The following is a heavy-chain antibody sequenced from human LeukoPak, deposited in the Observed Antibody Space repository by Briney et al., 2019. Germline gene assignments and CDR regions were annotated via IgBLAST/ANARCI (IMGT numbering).Heavy chain of an antibody. V-gene: IGHV4-39*07. Sequence: PSETLSLTCRVSGASINSGSNYWGWIRQPPGKTLEWIGSIYSSGSTCYNPSLKSRVIIMIDTPKNHFSLTLSPVTAADTAVYYCARSDGYGLVGIWGQGTMVTVSS. D-gene: IGHD5-18*01. CDR2: IYSSGST. CDR1: GASINSGSNY. J-gene: IGHJ3*02. CDR3: ARSDGYGLVGI.